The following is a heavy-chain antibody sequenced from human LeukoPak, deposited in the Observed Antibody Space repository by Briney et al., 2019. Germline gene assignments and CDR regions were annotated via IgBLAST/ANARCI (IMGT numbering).Heavy chain of an antibody. J-gene: IGHJ1*01. CDR2: ISGSGGDT. V-gene: IGHV3-23*01. CDR1: GFTASRYG. D-gene: IGHD3-3*01. Sequence: GPSLTLSLAPSGFTASRYGVHWVRQPPREWLELVTSISGSGGDTYYANSVQGRFTISRDNSTNNLHLQMNTLRAEDTALYYCAKDNSDFWGVYPVQQWGQGTLVTVSS. CDR3: AKDNSDFWGVYPVQQ.